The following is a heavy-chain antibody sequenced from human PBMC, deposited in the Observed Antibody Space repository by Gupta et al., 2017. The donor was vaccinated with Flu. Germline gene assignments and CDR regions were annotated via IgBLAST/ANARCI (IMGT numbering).Heavy chain of an antibody. CDR3: ARVRYQLLMSP. Sequence: GGSFSDYYWSWIRQPPGKGLDWIGEVNYRGSTNYHPSLKSRVTTSVDTSKNQISLKMLSVTAADTGVYYCARVRYQLLMSPWGQGTLVTVS. D-gene: IGHD2-2*01. V-gene: IGHV4-34*01. CDR2: VNYRGST. CDR1: GGSFSDYY. J-gene: IGHJ5*02.